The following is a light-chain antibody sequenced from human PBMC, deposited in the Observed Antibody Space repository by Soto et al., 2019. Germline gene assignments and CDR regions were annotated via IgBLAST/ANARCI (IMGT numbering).Light chain of an antibody. CDR3: SSYTSSSTLVV. J-gene: IGLJ2*01. CDR2: EVN. CDR1: SSDVGGYHY. V-gene: IGLV2-14*01. Sequence: QSALTQPASVSGSPGQSITISCTGTSSDVGGYHYVSWYQQHPGKAPKLMIYEVNTRPSGVSNRFSGSKSGNTASLTISGLQAEDEADYYCSSYTSSSTLVVFGGGTKVTVL.